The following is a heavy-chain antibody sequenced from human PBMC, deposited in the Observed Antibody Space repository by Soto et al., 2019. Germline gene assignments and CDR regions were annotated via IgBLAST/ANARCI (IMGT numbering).Heavy chain of an antibody. Sequence: EVQLLESGGGFVQPGGSLRLSCAATGFTFSVYAMTWVRQAPGKGLEWVSAVTANGGSTYSADSVKGRFTISRDNSKNPLFLQMNSLRAEDPAVYYCASLGVGDWANYYYYYGMDVWGQGTTVTVSS. CDR2: VTANGGST. CDR3: ASLGVGDWANYYYYYGMDV. D-gene: IGHD2-21*02. CDR1: GFTFSVYA. J-gene: IGHJ6*02. V-gene: IGHV3-23*01.